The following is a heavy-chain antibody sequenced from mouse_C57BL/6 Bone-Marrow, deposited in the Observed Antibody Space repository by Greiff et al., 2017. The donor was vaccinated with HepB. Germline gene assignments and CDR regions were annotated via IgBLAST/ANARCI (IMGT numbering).Heavy chain of an antibody. CDR1: GYTFTSYG. Sequence: QVQLQQSGAELARPGASVKLSCKASGYTFTSYGISWVKQRTEQGLEWIGEIYPRSGNTYYNEKFKGKATLTADKSSSTAYMELRSLTSEDSAVYFCARGGQLRLPYFDYWGQGTTLTVSS. CDR3: ARGGQLRLPYFDY. D-gene: IGHD3-2*02. CDR2: IYPRSGNT. V-gene: IGHV1-81*01. J-gene: IGHJ2*01.